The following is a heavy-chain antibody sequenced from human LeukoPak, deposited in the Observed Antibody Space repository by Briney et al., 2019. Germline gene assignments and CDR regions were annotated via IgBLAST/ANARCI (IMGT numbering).Heavy chain of an antibody. Sequence: SETLSLTCTASGGSISSSSYYWGWIRQPPGKGLEWIGSIYYSGSTYYNPSLKSRVTISVDTSKNQFSLKLSSVTAADTAVYYCARPNFYGYFDYWGQGTLVTVSS. J-gene: IGHJ4*02. CDR3: ARPNFYGYFDY. D-gene: IGHD2/OR15-2a*01. CDR2: IYYSGST. V-gene: IGHV4-39*01. CDR1: GGSISSSSYY.